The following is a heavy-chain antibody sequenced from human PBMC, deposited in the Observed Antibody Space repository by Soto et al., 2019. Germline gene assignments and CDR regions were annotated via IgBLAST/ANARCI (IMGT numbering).Heavy chain of an antibody. Sequence: QVQLVQSGAEVRKPGASVTVSCRSSGDSFNDYYIHWVRQAPGQGFEWMGWINPNGGVTKYAQKFQGWVSMTRDTCIRTAYTQMSRLRSDDTAVYYCARESGGATATLDYYYFYMDVWGTGTTVTVSS. CDR2: INPNGGVT. CDR3: ARESGGATATLDYYYFYMDV. J-gene: IGHJ6*03. V-gene: IGHV1-2*04. D-gene: IGHD5-12*01. CDR1: GDSFNDYY.